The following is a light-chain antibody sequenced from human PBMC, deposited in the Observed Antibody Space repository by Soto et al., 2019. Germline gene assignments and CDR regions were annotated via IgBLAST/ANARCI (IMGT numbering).Light chain of an antibody. V-gene: IGKV1-33*01. CDR2: DAS. CDR1: QDISIC. CDR3: QQCENLPLT. Sequence: DIQMTQSPSSLSASVGDRVTITCQASQDISICLNWYQQKPGKAPELLIYDASNLQTGVPSRFSGSGSGTGFTFAISSLQPEDIGAYYCQQCENLPLTFGGGTKVDIK. J-gene: IGKJ4*01.